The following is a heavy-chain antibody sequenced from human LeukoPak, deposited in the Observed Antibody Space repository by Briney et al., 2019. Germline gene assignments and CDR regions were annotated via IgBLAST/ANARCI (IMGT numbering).Heavy chain of an antibody. Sequence: ASVKVSCKVSGYTFTRYNFHWVRQAPGQGLEWMGWISPNSGATNYAQKFQGRVTLTSDTSTSTAYMEVNGLSSDDTAVYSCVRGGGTSWFDYWGQGTPVTVSS. CDR1: GYTFTRYN. CDR3: VRGGGTSWFDY. V-gene: IGHV1-2*02. D-gene: IGHD6-13*01. J-gene: IGHJ4*02. CDR2: ISPNSGAT.